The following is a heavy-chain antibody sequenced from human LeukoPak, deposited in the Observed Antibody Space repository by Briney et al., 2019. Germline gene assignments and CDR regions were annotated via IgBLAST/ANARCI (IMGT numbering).Heavy chain of an antibody. D-gene: IGHD5-12*01. CDR3: AKDMADSGYYQIHGMDV. V-gene: IGHV3-43D*04. CDR2: ISWDGGST. J-gene: IGHJ6*04. CDR1: GFTFDDYT. Sequence: GGSLRLSCAASGFTFDDYTMHWVRQAPGKGLEWVSLISWDGGSTYYADSVKGRFTISRDNSKNSLYLQMNSLRAEDTALYYCAKDMADSGYYQIHGMDVWGKGTTVTVSS.